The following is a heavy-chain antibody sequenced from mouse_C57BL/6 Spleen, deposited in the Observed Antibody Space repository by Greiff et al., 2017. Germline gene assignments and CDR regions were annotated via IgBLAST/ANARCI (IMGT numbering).Heavy chain of an antibody. V-gene: IGHV5-17*01. CDR1: GFTFSDYG. CDR3: ARRDYYGSSFDY. D-gene: IGHD1-1*01. J-gene: IGHJ2*01. CDR2: ISSGSSTI. Sequence: DVKLVESGGGLVKPGGSLKLSCAASGFTFSDYGMHWVRQAPEKGLEWVAYISSGSSTIYYADTVKGRFTISRDNAKNTLFLQMTSLRSEDTAMYYCARRDYYGSSFDYWGQATTLTVSS.